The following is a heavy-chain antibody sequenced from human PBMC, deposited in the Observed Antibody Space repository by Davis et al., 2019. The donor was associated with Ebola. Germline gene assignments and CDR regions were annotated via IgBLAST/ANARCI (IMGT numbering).Heavy chain of an antibody. D-gene: IGHD3-10*01. CDR3: ARHSMVRGVPSH. CDR1: GGSFSGYY. CDR2: INHSGST. Sequence: MPSETLSLTCAVYGGSFSGYYRSWIRQPPGKGLEWIGEINHSGSTNYNPSLKSRVTISVDTSKNQFSLKLSSVTAADTAVYYCARHSMVRGVPSHWGQGTLVTVSS. J-gene: IGHJ4*02. V-gene: IGHV4-34*01.